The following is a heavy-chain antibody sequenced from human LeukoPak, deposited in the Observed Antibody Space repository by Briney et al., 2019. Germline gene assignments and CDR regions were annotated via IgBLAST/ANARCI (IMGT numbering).Heavy chain of an antibody. D-gene: IGHD1-14*01. V-gene: IGHV3-30*02. CDR3: ARSRAPTADPDAFDV. CDR2: IRDAKNDE. Sequence: PGGSLRLSCAGSGFIFSSYGIHWVRQAPGKGLEWVAFIRDAKNDEYYVESVKGRFTISRDNSKNSLYLQMNSLRREDTGLYYCARSRAPTADPDAFDVWGQGTMVTVSS. CDR1: GFIFSSYG. J-gene: IGHJ3*01.